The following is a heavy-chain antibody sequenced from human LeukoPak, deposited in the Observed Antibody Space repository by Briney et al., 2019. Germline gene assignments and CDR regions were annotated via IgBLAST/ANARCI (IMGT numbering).Heavy chain of an antibody. Sequence: SETLSLTCTVSGGSISRSSYYWGCTRQPPGKGLEWIGSIHYSGIIYYNPSLKSRVTISVDTSKNPFSLKLSSVTAADTAVYYCARHQEVDFDLWGRGTLVTVSS. CDR1: GGSISRSSYY. CDR2: IHYSGII. CDR3: ARHQEVDFDL. V-gene: IGHV4-39*01. J-gene: IGHJ2*01.